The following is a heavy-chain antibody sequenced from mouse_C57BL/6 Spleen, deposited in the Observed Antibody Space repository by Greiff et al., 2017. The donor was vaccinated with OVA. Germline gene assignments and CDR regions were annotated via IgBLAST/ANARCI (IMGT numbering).Heavy chain of an antibody. J-gene: IGHJ1*03. V-gene: IGHV5-9-1*02. D-gene: IGHD1-1*01. Sequence: EVKLMESGEGLVKPGGSLKLSCAASGFTFSSYAMSWVRQTPEKRLEWVAYISSGGDYIYYADTVKGRFTISRDNARNTLYLQMSSLKSEDTAMYYCTRNYGSSYVWYFDVWGTGTTVTVSS. CDR3: TRNYGSSYVWYFDV. CDR2: ISSGGDYI. CDR1: GFTFSSYA.